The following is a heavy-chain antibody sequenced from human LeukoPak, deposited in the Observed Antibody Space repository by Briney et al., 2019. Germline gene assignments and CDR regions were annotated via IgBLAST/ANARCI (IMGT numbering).Heavy chain of an antibody. CDR2: IYSGDTT. CDR3: ARDGSSAARFGY. V-gene: IGHV3-53*01. J-gene: IGHJ4*02. Sequence: GASLRLSCAASGFSFSASYMNWVRQAPGKGLEWISIIYSGDTTNYADSVKGRFAISRDNSKNTLYLQMNSLRAEDTAVYYCARDGSSAARFGYWGQGTLVIVSS. D-gene: IGHD2-15*01. CDR1: GFSFSASY.